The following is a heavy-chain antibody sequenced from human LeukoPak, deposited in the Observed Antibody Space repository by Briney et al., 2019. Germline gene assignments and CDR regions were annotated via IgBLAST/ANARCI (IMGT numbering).Heavy chain of an antibody. CDR3: LYGRGLAPWGLDV. CDR2: IIPILGIA. V-gene: IGHV1-69*02. D-gene: IGHD2-8*01. J-gene: IGHJ6*02. Sequence: GASVKVSCKASGGTFSSYTISWVRQAPGQGLEWMGRIIPILGIANYAQKFQGRVTITADKSTSTAYMELSSLRSEDTAVYYFLYGRGLAPWGLDVGGQGPTVPVPS. CDR1: GGTFSSYT.